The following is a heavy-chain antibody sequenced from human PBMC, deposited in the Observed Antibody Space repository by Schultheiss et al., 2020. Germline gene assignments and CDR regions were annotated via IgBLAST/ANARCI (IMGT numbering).Heavy chain of an antibody. CDR1: GFTFSSYA. V-gene: IGHV3-23*01. CDR2: ISGSGGST. D-gene: IGHD6-13*01. Sequence: GDSLKISCAASGFTFSSYAMSWVRQAPGKGLEWVSAISGSGGSTYYADSVKGRFTISRDNSKNTLYLQMNSLRAEDTAVYYCARDAVVAAAGTGYYYYGMDVWGQGTTVTVSS. CDR3: ARDAVVAAAGTGYYYYGMDV. J-gene: IGHJ6*02.